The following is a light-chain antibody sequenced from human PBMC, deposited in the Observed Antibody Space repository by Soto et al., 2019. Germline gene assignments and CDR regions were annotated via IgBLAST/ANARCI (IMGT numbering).Light chain of an antibody. CDR2: GAF. CDR1: QSVRSN. J-gene: IGKJ1*01. CDR3: QQYNDWPLT. V-gene: IGKV3-15*01. Sequence: EIVMTQSPVTLSVSPGERATLSCRASQSVRSNLAWYQRKPGQAPSLLIYGAFTRATGIPTRFSGTGSGTEFTLTISSLQSEDFALYYCQQYNDWPLTFGQGTKVEV.